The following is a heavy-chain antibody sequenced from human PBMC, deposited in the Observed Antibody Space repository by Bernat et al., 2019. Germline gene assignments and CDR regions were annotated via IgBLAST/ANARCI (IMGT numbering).Heavy chain of an antibody. CDR2: ISGSGVST. D-gene: IGHD3-16*01. CDR1: GFTFSNYG. CDR3: ARDLKALVYDY. Sequence: EVQLLESGGGLVQPGGSLRLSCAASGFTFSNYGISWVRQAPGKGLEWVSAISGSGVSTYYADSVKGRVIISRDNSKNSLYLQMNSLRAEDTAVYYCARDLKALVYDYWGQGTLVTVSS. J-gene: IGHJ4*02. V-gene: IGHV3-23*01.